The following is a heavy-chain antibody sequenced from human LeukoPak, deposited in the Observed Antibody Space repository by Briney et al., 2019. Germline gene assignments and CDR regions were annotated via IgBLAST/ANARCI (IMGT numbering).Heavy chain of an antibody. V-gene: IGHV3-30*03. CDR1: GLSFGSYG. CDR2: ISHEGSNK. J-gene: IGHJ4*02. CDR3: ARTREQWQVLDY. D-gene: IGHD6-19*01. Sequence: GGSLRLSCAASGLSFGSYGMHWVRQAPCKWLEWVAVISHEGSNKYYADSVRGRFTISRDNSKNMVYLQMNSLRADDTAVYYCARTREQWQVLDYWGQGTLVTVSS.